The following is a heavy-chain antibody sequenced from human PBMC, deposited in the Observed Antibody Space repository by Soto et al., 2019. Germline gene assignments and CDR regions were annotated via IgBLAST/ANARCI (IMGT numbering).Heavy chain of an antibody. V-gene: IGHV3-30*18. CDR1: GFTFSSYG. D-gene: IGHD4-17*01. CDR3: AKDFTPWFGDYFYYYDGMDV. CDR2: MSYDGSK. J-gene: IGHJ6*02. Sequence: QVQLVESGGGVVQPGRSLRLSCAAAGFTFSSYGMHWVRQAPGTGPEWVAVMSYDGSKYYADTVKGRFTISRDNSKNTLYLQINSLRPEDTAVYYCAKDFTPWFGDYFYYYDGMDVWGQGTTVTVSS.